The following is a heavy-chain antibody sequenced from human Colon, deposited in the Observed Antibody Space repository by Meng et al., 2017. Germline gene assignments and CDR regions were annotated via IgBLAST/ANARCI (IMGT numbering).Heavy chain of an antibody. Sequence: EVQLEEAGGRLVQPGGPLGLSCAASGFTFTTAWMTWVRRTPGRGLEWVGRIKSNNDGGTTDYAAPVKGRFTISRDDSKSTLYLQMNSLKIEDTAMYYCGTDIYDWGQGTLVTVSS. J-gene: IGHJ4*02. CDR3: GTDIYD. CDR1: GFTFTTAW. CDR2: IKSNNDGGTT. D-gene: IGHD2/OR15-2a*01. V-gene: IGHV3-15*01.